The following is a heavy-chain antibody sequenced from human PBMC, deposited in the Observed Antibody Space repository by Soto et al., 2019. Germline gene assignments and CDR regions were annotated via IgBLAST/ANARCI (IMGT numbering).Heavy chain of an antibody. CDR3: ARDPWAGAFDI. Sequence: PGGSLRLSCAASGFTFSSYWMSWVRQAPGKGLECVANINQDGGEKYYVDSVKGRFTISRDNAKNSLYLQMNSLRADDTAMYYCARDPWAGAFDIWGQGTMVTV. CDR1: GFTFSSYW. J-gene: IGHJ3*02. D-gene: IGHD7-27*01. V-gene: IGHV3-7*05. CDR2: INQDGGEK.